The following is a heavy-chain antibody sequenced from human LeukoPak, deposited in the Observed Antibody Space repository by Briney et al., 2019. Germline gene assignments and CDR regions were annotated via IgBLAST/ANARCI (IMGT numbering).Heavy chain of an antibody. CDR3: ASPLWGSGNNWFDP. D-gene: IGHD3-10*01. Sequence: GGSLRLSCAASGFTFSSYWMSWVRQAPGKGLEWVSAISGSGGSTYYADSVKGRFTISRDNSKNTLYLQMNSLRAEDTAVYYCASPLWGSGNNWFDPWGQGTLVTVSS. J-gene: IGHJ5*02. V-gene: IGHV3-23*01. CDR2: ISGSGGST. CDR1: GFTFSSYW.